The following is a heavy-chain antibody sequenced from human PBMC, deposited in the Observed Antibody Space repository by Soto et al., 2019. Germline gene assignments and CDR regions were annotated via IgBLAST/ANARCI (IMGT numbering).Heavy chain of an antibody. CDR3: PSDGANIYYSYYCGMDV. Sequence: SVRVSCKDAGGTFSIYAISWVRQAPGQRLEWMGGIIPIFGTANYAQKFQGRVTITADKSTSTAYMELSSLRSEDTPVYYCPSDGANIYYSYYCGMDVWGQGTTVTVS. J-gene: IGHJ6*02. D-gene: IGHD3-10*01. V-gene: IGHV1-69*06. CDR2: IIPIFGTA. CDR1: GGTFSIYA.